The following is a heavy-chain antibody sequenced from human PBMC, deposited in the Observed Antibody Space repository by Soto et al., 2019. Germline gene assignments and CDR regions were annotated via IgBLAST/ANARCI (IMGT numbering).Heavy chain of an antibody. CDR1: GGSFNDYY. D-gene: IGHD2-8*01. CDR3: ASGRPSTDCSNGVCYPVAGYFYMDV. J-gene: IGHJ6*03. V-gene: IGHV4-59*08. CDR2: THYSGGA. Sequence: QVQLHESGPGLVKPSETLSLTCTVSGGSFNDYYWYWIRQPPGQGLEWVGYTHYSGGAIYSPSLKSRVIMSVDTSKKQISLTLNSVTAADTAVYYCASGRPSTDCSNGVCYPVAGYFYMDVWGKGTVVTVSS.